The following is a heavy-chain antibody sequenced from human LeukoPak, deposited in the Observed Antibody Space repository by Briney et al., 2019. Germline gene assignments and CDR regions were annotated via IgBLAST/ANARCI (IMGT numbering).Heavy chain of an antibody. D-gene: IGHD3-3*01. CDR1: GFTFSSYA. CDR2: ISGSGGST. CDR3: ARDSYYDFWSGLDY. Sequence: GGSLRLSCAASGFTFSSYAMSWVRQPPGKGLEWVSAISGSGGSTYYADSVKGRFTISRDNSKNTLYLQMNSLRAEDTAVYYCARDSYYDFWSGLDYWGQGTLVTVSS. J-gene: IGHJ4*02. V-gene: IGHV3-23*01.